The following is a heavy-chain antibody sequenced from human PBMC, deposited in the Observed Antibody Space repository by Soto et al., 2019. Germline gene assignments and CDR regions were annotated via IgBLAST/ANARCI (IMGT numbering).Heavy chain of an antibody. J-gene: IGHJ5*02. V-gene: IGHV4-31*03. D-gene: IGHD3-16*01. CDR1: GGSISSGGYY. CDR3: ARFQRITFGGVMSCTFDP. Sequence: QVQLQESGPGLVKPSQTLSLTCTVSGGSISSGGYYWSWIRQHPGKGLEWIGYIYYSGSTYYNPSLKSRVIISVDTSKNQFSLKLSSVPAADTAVYYCARFQRITFGGVMSCTFDPWGQGTLVTVSS. CDR2: IYYSGST.